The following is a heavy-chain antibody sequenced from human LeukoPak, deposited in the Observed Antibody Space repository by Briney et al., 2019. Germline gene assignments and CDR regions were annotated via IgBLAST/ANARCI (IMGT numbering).Heavy chain of an antibody. D-gene: IGHD1-26*01. CDR1: GFTFSNAW. CDR3: TTDRRWELWPSAFDI. J-gene: IGHJ3*02. V-gene: IGHV3-15*01. Sequence: GGSLRLSCAASGFTFSNAWMSWVRQAPGKGLEWVGRIKSKTDGGTTDYAAPVKGRFTISRDDSKNTLYLQMNSLKTEDTAVYYCTTDRRWELWPSAFDIWGQGTMVTVSS. CDR2: IKSKTDGGTT.